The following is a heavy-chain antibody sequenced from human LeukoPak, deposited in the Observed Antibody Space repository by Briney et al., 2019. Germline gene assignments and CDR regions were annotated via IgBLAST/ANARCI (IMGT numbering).Heavy chain of an antibody. V-gene: IGHV3-74*01. CDR1: GFTFSPVW. Sequence: RTGGSLRLSCAASGFTFSPVWMHWVRQAPGKGLMWVSHIINDGSYTTYADSVKGRFTISRDNAKNTVYLQMNSLRAEDTAVYYCATDDKYARSSWGQGTLVTVSS. D-gene: IGHD2-2*01. CDR3: ATDDKYARSS. J-gene: IGHJ5*02. CDR2: IINDGSYT.